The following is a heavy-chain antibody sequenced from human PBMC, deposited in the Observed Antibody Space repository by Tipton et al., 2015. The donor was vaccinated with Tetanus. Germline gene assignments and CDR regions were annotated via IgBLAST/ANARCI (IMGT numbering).Heavy chain of an antibody. CDR2: ISGNGRST. Sequence: SLRLSCAASGFSLSPHSMYWVRQAPGKGPEWVSLISGNGRSTYYADSVKGRFTISRDSSKNTLLLQMNGLRGDDTAVYYCAKEGYRGSGSFAKSWFAPWGQGTLVTVS. J-gene: IGHJ5*02. V-gene: IGHV3-23*01. D-gene: IGHD3-10*01. CDR3: AKEGYRGSGSFAKSWFAP. CDR1: GFSLSPHS.